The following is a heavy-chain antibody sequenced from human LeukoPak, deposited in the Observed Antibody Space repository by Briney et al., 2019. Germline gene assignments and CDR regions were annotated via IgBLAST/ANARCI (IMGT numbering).Heavy chain of an antibody. D-gene: IGHD4-11*01. J-gene: IGHJ6*02. V-gene: IGHV4-59*08. CDR3: ARHSRVTSLVMDV. CDR1: GGSINSYY. CDR2: IYYSGSN. Sequence: NPSETLSLTCTLSGGSINSYYWSWIRQPPGKGLEWIGYIYYSGSNNYNPSIKSRVTIAVDPSKNQFSLKLSSVTAADTAVYYCARHSRVTSLVMDVWGQGNTVTVSS.